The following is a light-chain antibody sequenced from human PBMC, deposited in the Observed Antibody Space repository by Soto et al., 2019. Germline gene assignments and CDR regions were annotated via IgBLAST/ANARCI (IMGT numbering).Light chain of an antibody. Sequence: DIQMTQSPSTLSASIGDRVTITCRASQSITTFLAWYQQKPGKAPKLLIYDASSLESGVPSRFSGSGSGTEFTLTISSLQPDDFATYYCQQYNSYSRTFGQGTKVEIK. CDR1: QSITTF. V-gene: IGKV1-5*01. J-gene: IGKJ1*01. CDR3: QQYNSYSRT. CDR2: DAS.